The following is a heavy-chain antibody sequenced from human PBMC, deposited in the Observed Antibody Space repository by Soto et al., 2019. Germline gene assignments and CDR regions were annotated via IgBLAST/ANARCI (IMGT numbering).Heavy chain of an antibody. CDR3: VRVVAIPGYPDN. CDR2: IVPIVDTS. V-gene: IGHV1-69*12. J-gene: IGHJ4*02. CDR1: GGTFSSYA. Sequence: QVQLVQSGAEVRQPASSVKVSCKTSGGTFSSYAISWVRQAPGQGLGWMGGIVPIVDTSPYAQKFQGRVTITADESTSTVYMELSSLRSDDTAVYYCVRVVAIPGYPDNWGQGTLVTVSS. D-gene: IGHD5-12*01.